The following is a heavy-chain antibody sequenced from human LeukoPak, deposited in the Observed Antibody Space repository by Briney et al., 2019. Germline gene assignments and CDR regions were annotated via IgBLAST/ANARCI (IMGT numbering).Heavy chain of an antibody. CDR1: GGTFITYS. Sequence: GASVKVSCKASGGTFITYSITWVRQAPGQGLEWMGGIIPLFGTANYAQKFQGRVTITTDDSMTTAYMELSSLRSEDTAVYYCARGYCGGDCYAASPVYMDVWGKGTTVTVSS. D-gene: IGHD2-21*01. CDR2: IIPLFGTA. J-gene: IGHJ6*03. CDR3: ARGYCGGDCYAASPVYMDV. V-gene: IGHV1-69*05.